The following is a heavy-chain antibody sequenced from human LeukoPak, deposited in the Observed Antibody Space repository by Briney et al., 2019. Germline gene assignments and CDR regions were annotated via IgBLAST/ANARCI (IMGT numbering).Heavy chain of an antibody. D-gene: IGHD3-10*01. CDR2: IYYTGST. CDR3: ARNLPGDY. CDR1: GGSIRNYY. J-gene: IGHJ4*02. V-gene: IGHV4-59*01. Sequence: SETLSLTCTFSGGSIRNYYWTWIRQPPGKGLEWIGYIYYTGSTNYNPSLKSRVTISVDTSKNQLSLKLTSVTAADTAVYYCARNLPGDYWGQGTLVTVSS.